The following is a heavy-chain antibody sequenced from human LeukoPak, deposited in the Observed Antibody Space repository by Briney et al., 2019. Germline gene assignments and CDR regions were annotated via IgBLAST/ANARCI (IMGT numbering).Heavy chain of an antibody. J-gene: IGHJ5*02. CDR3: ARRIVATSNWFDP. D-gene: IGHD5-12*01. CDR1: GFTFSDYY. V-gene: IGHV3-11*06. Sequence: GGSLRLSCAASGFTFSDYYMSWIRQAPGKGLEWVSYISSSSSYTNYADSVKGRFTISRDNAKNSLYLQMNSLRAEDTAVYYCARRIVATSNWFDPWGQGTLVTVSS. CDR2: ISSSSSYT.